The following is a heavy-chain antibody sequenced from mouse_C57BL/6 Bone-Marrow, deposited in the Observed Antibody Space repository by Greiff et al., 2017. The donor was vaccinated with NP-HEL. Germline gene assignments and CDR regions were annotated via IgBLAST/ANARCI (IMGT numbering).Heavy chain of an antibody. Sequence: VHVKQSGAELVKPGASVKMSCKASGYTFTSYWITWVKQRPGQGLEWIGDIYPGSGSTNYNEKFKSKATLTVDTSSSTAYMQLSSLTSEDSAVYYCARSLMDYWGQGTSVTVSS. J-gene: IGHJ4*01. CDR2: IYPGSGST. CDR1: GYTFTSYW. V-gene: IGHV1-55*01. CDR3: ARSLMDY.